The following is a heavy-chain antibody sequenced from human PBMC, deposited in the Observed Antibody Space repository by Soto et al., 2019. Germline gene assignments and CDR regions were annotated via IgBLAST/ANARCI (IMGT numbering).Heavy chain of an antibody. Sequence: PGGSLRLSCAASGFTFSNAWINWVRQAPGKGLEWVGRIKSKTDGGTTDFAASVKGRFAISRDDSINMVFMQMNSLKTEDTAVYYCARDADRDGYNQNWFDPWGQGTLVTVSS. CDR2: IKSKTDGGTT. V-gene: IGHV3-15*07. D-gene: IGHD5-12*01. J-gene: IGHJ5*02. CDR1: GFTFSNAW. CDR3: ARDADRDGYNQNWFDP.